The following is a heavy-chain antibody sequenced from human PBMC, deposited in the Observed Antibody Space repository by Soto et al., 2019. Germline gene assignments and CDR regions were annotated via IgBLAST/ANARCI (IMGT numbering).Heavy chain of an antibody. CDR2: IYHTGDT. CDR3: ARDEYQLLSSVSWFDS. CDR1: GGSISDVSY. D-gene: IGHD2-2*01. V-gene: IGHV4-30-4*01. J-gene: IGHJ5*01. Sequence: PSETLSLTCTVSGGSISDVSYWSWIRQTPGKGLEWIGYIYHTGDTYYNPSLRSRVSISVDKSKSQFSLKLISVTAADTAVYFCARDEYQLLSSVSWFDSWGQGTLVTVSS.